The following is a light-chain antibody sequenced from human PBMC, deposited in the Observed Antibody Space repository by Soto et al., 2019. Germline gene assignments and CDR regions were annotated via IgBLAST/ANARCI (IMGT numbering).Light chain of an antibody. CDR1: SSNIGAAYD. J-gene: IGLJ3*02. CDR3: QSYDSSLSGWV. CDR2: GNN. V-gene: IGLV1-40*01. Sequence: QSVLTQPPSVSGAPGQKVTISCTRSSSNIGAAYDVHWYQHLPGTAPKLLIYGNNNRPSGVPDRCSGSKSGTSASLAITGLQAEDEADYYCQSYDSSLSGWVFGGGTKLPVL.